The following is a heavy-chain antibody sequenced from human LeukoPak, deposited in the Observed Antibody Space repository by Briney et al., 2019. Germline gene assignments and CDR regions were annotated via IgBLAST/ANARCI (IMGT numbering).Heavy chain of an antibody. CDR1: GGSISSGGYY. J-gene: IGHJ4*02. CDR2: IYYSGST. Sequence: SQTLSLTCTVSGGSISSGGYYWSWIRQHPGKGLEWIGYIYYSGSTYYNPSLKSRVTTSVDTSKNQFSLKLSSVTAADTAVYYCARGGRRDGYNWDYWGQGTLVTVSS. V-gene: IGHV4-31*03. CDR3: ARGGRRDGYNWDY. D-gene: IGHD5-24*01.